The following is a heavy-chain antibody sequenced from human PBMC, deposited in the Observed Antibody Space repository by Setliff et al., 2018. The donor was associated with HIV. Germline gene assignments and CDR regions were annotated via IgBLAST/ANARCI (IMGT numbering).Heavy chain of an antibody. Sequence: AGGSLRLSCAASGFTFSSYWIHWVRQAPGEGLLWVSRINTDGSSTNYADSVKGRFTISRDNAKNTLYLQMNSLRAEDTAVYYCARGSSETDYYYYYMDVWGKGTTLTVSS. D-gene: IGHD2-2*01. V-gene: IGHV3-74*01. CDR1: GFTFSSYW. CDR3: ARGSSETDYYYYYMDV. J-gene: IGHJ6*03. CDR2: INTDGSST.